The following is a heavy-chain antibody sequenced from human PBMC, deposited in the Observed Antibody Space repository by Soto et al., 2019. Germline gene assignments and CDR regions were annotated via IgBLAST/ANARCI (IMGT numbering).Heavy chain of an antibody. CDR1: GFTFSSYG. CDR3: ARGGSSLLIYYFDY. CDR2: IWYDGSNK. Sequence: QVQLVESGGGVVQPGRSLRLSCAASGFTFSSYGMHWVRQAPGKGLVWVAVIWYDGSNKYYADSVKGRFTISRDNSKNTLYLQMNSLRAEDTAVYYCARGGSSLLIYYFDYWGQGTLVTVSS. J-gene: IGHJ4*02. D-gene: IGHD1-26*01. V-gene: IGHV3-33*01.